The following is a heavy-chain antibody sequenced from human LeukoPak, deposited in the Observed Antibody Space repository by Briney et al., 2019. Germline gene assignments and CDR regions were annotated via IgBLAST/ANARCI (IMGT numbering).Heavy chain of an antibody. CDR2: IYYSGST. J-gene: IGHJ4*02. CDR3: ARGTMVRGVTIDY. V-gene: IGHV4-39*07. CDR1: GGSISSSSYY. D-gene: IGHD3-10*01. Sequence: SETLSLTCTVSGGSISSSSYYWGWIRQPPGKGLEWIGSIYYSGSTYYNPSLKSRVTISVDTSKNQFSLKLSSVTAADTAVYYCARGTMVRGVTIDYWGQGTLVTVSS.